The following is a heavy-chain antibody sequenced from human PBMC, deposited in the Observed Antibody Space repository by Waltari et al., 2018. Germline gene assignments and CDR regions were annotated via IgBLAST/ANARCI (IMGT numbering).Heavy chain of an antibody. V-gene: IGHV1-18*04. J-gene: IGHJ4*02. CDR3: ARLSRSDEGDY. CDR2: VRAYKGNP. Sequence: QVQLVQSGAEVKKPGASVKVSCKASGYTFTSYGISWVRQAPGQGLEWMGWVRAYKGNPNLAQKLQGQVTMTTGTSTGPAYMEPRSLRADGTAVYYRARLSRSDEGDYWGQGTLVTVSS. CDR1: GYTFTSYG.